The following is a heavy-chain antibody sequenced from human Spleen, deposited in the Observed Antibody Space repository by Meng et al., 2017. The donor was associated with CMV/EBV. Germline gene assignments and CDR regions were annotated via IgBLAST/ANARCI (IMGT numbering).Heavy chain of an antibody. Sequence: VQRGQSRAEVQKPGASVKGPCKASGYTFTGYDRHWVRQDPGQGREWMGWMNAIGGGTNYAHKFKGRVIMPRATSISTAYMELSRLRSDDTAVYYCARVEVVAATDPFDYWGQGTLVTVSS. CDR3: ARVEVVAATDPFDY. J-gene: IGHJ4*02. D-gene: IGHD2-15*01. V-gene: IGHV1-2*02. CDR1: GYTFTGYD. CDR2: MNAIGGGT.